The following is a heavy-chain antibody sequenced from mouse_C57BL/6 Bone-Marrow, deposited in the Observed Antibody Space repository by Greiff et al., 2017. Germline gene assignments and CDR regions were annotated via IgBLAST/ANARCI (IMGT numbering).Heavy chain of an antibody. Sequence: VQLQQSGAELVRPGASVKLSCTASGFNIKDDYMHWVKQRPEQGLEWIGWIDPENGDTEYASKFQGKATITADTSSNTAYLQLSSLTSEDTAVYYCTDFYYYGSSPAWFAYWGQGTLVTVSA. J-gene: IGHJ3*01. V-gene: IGHV14-4*01. CDR2: IDPENGDT. CDR3: TDFYYYGSSPAWFAY. D-gene: IGHD1-1*01. CDR1: GFNIKDDY.